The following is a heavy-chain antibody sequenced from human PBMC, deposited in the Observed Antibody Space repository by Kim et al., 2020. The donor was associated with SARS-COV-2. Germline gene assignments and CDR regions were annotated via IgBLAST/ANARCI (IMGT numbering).Heavy chain of an antibody. Sequence: RFTISRDNSKNTLYLQMNSLRAEDTAVYYCAKVGGSERFLEWLGWAGPDVWGQGTTVTVSS. CDR3: AKVGGSERFLEWLGWAGPDV. J-gene: IGHJ6*02. V-gene: IGHV3-23*01. D-gene: IGHD3-3*01.